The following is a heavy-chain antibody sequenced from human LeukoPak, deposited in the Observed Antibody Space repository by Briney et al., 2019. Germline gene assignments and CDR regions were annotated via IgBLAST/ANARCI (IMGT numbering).Heavy chain of an antibody. V-gene: IGHV1-3*01. D-gene: IGHD3-22*01. CDR1: GYTFTSYG. Sequence: ASVKVSCKASGYTFTSYGISWVRQAPGQGLEWMGWINAGNGNTKYSQKFQGRVTITRDTSASTAYMELSSLRSEDTAVYYCARAPYYYDSSGYYFDYWGQGTLVTVSS. J-gene: IGHJ4*02. CDR2: INAGNGNT. CDR3: ARAPYYYDSSGYYFDY.